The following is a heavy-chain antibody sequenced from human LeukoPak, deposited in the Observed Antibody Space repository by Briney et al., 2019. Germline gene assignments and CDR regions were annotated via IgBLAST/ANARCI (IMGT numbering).Heavy chain of an antibody. J-gene: IGHJ4*02. D-gene: IGHD1-26*01. Sequence: PGGSLRLSCAASGFTVSSNYMSWVRQAPGKGLEWVSVIYSGGSTYYADSVKGRFTISRDNSKNTLYLQMNSLRAEDTAVYYCARDAGGGYYTNPDYWGQGTLVTVSS. V-gene: IGHV3-66*01. CDR1: GFTVSSNY. CDR3: ARDAGGGYYTNPDY. CDR2: IYSGGST.